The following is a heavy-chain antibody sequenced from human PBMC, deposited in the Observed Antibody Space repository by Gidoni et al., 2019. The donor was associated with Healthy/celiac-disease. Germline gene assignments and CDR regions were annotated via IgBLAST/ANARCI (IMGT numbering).Heavy chain of an antibody. J-gene: IGHJ5*02. CDR2: ISGSGGST. V-gene: IGHV3-23*01. D-gene: IGHD3-10*01. CDR3: ATFYGSGSYNWFDP. Sequence: EVQLLESGGGLVQPGGSLRLSCAASGFPFSSYAMRWVRQAPGKGLEWVSAISGSGGSTYYADSVKGRFTISRDNSKNTLYLQMNSLRAEDTAVYYCATFYGSGSYNWFDPWGQGTLVTVSS. CDR1: GFPFSSYA.